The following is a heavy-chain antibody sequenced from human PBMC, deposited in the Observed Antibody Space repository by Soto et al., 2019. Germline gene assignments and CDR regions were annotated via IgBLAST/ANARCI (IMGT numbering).Heavy chain of an antibody. CDR1: GYTFTHYY. CDR2: INPNGGIT. Sequence: ASVKVSCKASGYTFTHYYIHWVRQAPGQGLEWMGIINPNGGITTYAQKFRAGFTMTRDTSTSTVYLELSSLRSEDSAIYYCATSVNSAMAFEYWGQGTPVTVSS. CDR3: ATSVNSAMAFEY. D-gene: IGHD5-18*01. V-gene: IGHV1-46*01. J-gene: IGHJ4*02.